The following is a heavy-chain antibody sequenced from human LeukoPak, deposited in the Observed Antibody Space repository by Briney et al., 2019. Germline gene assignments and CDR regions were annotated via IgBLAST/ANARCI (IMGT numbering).Heavy chain of an antibody. CDR1: GGSISTYY. CDR3: ARDKAYSYGRYFDP. J-gene: IGHJ5*02. CDR2: ISNGRT. D-gene: IGHD5-18*01. Sequence: SETLSLTCSVSGGSISTYYWNWIRQTPGKGLEWIGHISNGRTDYNPSLKSRVTISVDTSKNQFSLKLTSVTAADTAVYYCARDKAYSYGRYFDPWGQGALVIVSA. V-gene: IGHV4-59*01.